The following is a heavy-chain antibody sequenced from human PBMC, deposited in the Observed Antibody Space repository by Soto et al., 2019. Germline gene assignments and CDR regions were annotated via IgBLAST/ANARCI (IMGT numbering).Heavy chain of an antibody. CDR3: ARGGPVIIPAATNWFDP. J-gene: IGHJ5*02. CDR2: IIPIFATP. CDR1: GGFNSYS. D-gene: IGHD2-2*01. V-gene: IGHV1-69*06. Sequence: QVQLVQSGPEVKKPGSSVKVSCKGSGGFNSYSISWVRQAPGQGPEWMVGIIPIFATPTYAQKFQGRVTITADKSTSTAYMELRRLTSEDTAVYYCARGGPVIIPAATNWFDPWGQGTLVSVSS.